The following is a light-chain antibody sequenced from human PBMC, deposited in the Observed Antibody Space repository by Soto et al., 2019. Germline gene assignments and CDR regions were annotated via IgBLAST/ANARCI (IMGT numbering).Light chain of an antibody. CDR2: EGS. J-gene: IGLJ2*01. CDR3: CSYAGSSTVV. CDR1: SSDVGSYNL. V-gene: IGLV2-23*01. Sequence: QSALTQPASVSGSPGQSITISCTATSSDVGSYNLVSWYQQHPDKAPKLMIYEGSKRPSGVSNRFSGSKSGNTASLTISGLQAEDEADYYCCSYAGSSTVVFGGGTKVTVL.